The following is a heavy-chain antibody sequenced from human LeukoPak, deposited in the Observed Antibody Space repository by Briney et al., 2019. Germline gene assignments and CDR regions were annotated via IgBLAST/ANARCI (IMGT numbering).Heavy chain of an antibody. V-gene: IGHV3-23*01. CDR3: AKSVGAYYYDMDV. Sequence: GGSLRLSCAVSGFSVTNNYMSWVRQAPGKGLEWVSVISGSDDFTYYADSVKGRFTISRDNSKNTLHLQMNSLRAEDTAIYYCAKSVGAYYYDMDVWGQGATVTVSS. J-gene: IGHJ6*02. D-gene: IGHD1-26*01. CDR1: GFSVTNNY. CDR2: ISGSDDFT.